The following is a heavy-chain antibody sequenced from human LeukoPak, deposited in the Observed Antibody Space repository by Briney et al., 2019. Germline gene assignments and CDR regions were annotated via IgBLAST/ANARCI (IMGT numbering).Heavy chain of an antibody. CDR1: GGSISSYS. Sequence: PSETLSLTSTVSGGSISSYSWSWIRQPPGKGLEWIAYIYYSGSTNYNPSLKSRVTISVDTSKNQFSLKLSSVTAADTAVYYCARVVYYDSTPRWFDPWGQGTLVTVSS. V-gene: IGHV4-59*01. CDR3: ARVVYYDSTPRWFDP. CDR2: IYYSGST. D-gene: IGHD3-22*01. J-gene: IGHJ5*02.